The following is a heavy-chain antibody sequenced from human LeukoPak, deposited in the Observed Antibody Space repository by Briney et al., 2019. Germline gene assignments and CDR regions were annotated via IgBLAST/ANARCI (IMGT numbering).Heavy chain of an antibody. D-gene: IGHD3-10*01. J-gene: IGHJ3*02. V-gene: IGHV4-4*07. CDR1: GSFISSYY. Sequence: SETLSLTCTVAGSFISSYYWSWIRKPAGKGLEWIGRIYTSGSTNYNPSLKSRVTMSVDTSKNQFSLKLSSVTAADTAMYYCVTMVRGVIINSDAVDIWGQGTMVTVSS. CDR2: IYTSGST. CDR3: VTMVRGVIINSDAVDI.